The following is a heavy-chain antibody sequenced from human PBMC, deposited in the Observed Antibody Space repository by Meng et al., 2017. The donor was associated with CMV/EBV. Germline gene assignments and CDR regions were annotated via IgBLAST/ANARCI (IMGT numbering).Heavy chain of an antibody. CDR3: ARVGEGYDFWSGYYTGNWFDP. Sequence: SETLSLTCTVSGYSISRGYYWGWIRQPPGKGLEWIGSIYHSGSTYYNPSLKSRVTISVDTSKNQFSLKLSSVTAADTSVYYCARVGEGYDFWSGYYTGNWFDPWGQGTLVTVSS. CDR2: IYHSGST. D-gene: IGHD3-3*01. V-gene: IGHV4-38-2*02. CDR1: GYSISRGYY. J-gene: IGHJ5*02.